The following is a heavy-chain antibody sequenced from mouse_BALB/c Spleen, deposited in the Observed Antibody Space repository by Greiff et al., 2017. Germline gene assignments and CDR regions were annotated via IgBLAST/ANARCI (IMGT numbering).Heavy chain of an antibody. CDR2: IYPGDGDT. D-gene: IGHD2-4*01. V-gene: IGHV1-87*01. CDR1: GYTFTSYC. Sequence: VQLLQSGPELVRPGASVKLSCKASGYTFTSYCMQWVKQRPGQGLEWIGAIYPGDGDTRYTQKFKGKATLTADKSSSTAYMQLSSLASEDSAVYYCAGCKGLPFAYWGQGTLVTVSA. CDR3: AGCKGLPFAY. J-gene: IGHJ3*01.